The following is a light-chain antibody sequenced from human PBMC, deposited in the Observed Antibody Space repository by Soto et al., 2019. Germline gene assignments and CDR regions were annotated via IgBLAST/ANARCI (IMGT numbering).Light chain of an antibody. CDR1: QSVSSSY. CDR3: QQYGSSPRT. V-gene: IGKV3-20*01. CDR2: GAS. Sequence: EIGLTQSPGTLSFSPGERATLSCRASQSVSSSYVAWYQQKPGQAPRLLIYGASSRATGIPDRFSVSGSGTDCTLTISRLEPEDFAVYYCQQYGSSPRTFGNGTKREIK. J-gene: IGKJ2*01.